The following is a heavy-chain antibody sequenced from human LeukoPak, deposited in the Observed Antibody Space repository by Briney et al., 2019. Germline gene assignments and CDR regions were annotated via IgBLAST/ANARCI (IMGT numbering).Heavy chain of an antibody. Sequence: PGGSLRLSCAASGFTFRSYAMHWVRQAPGKGLEWVAVISYDGSNKYYADSVKGRFTISRDNSKNTLYLQMNSLRAEDTAVYYCARGHDAFDIWGQGTMVTVSS. CDR2: ISYDGSNK. CDR1: GFTFRSYA. V-gene: IGHV3-30-3*01. J-gene: IGHJ3*02. CDR3: ARGHDAFDI.